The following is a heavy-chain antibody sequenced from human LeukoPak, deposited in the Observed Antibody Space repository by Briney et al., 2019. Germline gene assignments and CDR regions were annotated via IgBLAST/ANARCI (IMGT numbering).Heavy chain of an antibody. CDR1: GYTFTSYG. CDR2: ISAYNGNT. D-gene: IGHD5-18*01. CDR3: ARGGDIHLWINYYYYMDV. Sequence: ASVKVSCKASGYTFTSYGISWVRQAPGQGLEWMGWISAYNGNTNYAQKLQGRVTMTTDTSTSTVYMELSGLRSEDTAVYYCARGGDIHLWINYYYYMDVWGKGTTVTVSS. J-gene: IGHJ6*03. V-gene: IGHV1-18*01.